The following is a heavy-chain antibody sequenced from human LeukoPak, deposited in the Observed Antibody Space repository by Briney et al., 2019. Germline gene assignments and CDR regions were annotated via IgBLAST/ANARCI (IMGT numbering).Heavy chain of an antibody. CDR2: INHSGST. J-gene: IGHJ4*02. V-gene: IGHV4-39*07. CDR3: ASGHDILTGYYLLLDY. Sequence: SETLSLTCTVSGGSISSSSYYWSWIRQPPGKGLEWIGEINHSGSTNYNPSLKSRVTISVDTSKNQFSLKLSSVTAADTAVYYCASGHDILTGYYLLLDYWGQGTLVTVSS. D-gene: IGHD3-9*01. CDR1: GGSISSSSYY.